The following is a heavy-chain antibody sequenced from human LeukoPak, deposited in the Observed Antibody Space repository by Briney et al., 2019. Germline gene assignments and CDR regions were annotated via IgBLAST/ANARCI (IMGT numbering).Heavy chain of an antibody. CDR1: GVTFSSDE. CDR3: ARESLDAFDI. V-gene: IGHV3-48*03. J-gene: IGHJ3*02. D-gene: IGHD1-26*01. CDR2: ISSSGSTI. Sequence: GGSLRLSCAASGVTFSSDEMNGVRQAPGKGLEWVSYISSSGSTIYYADSVKGRFTISRDNAKNSLYLQMNSLRAEDTAVYYCARESLDAFDIWGQGTMVTVSS.